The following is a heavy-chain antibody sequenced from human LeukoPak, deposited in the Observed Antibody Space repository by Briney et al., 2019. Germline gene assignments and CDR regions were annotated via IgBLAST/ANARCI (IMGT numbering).Heavy chain of an antibody. CDR3: ARSRNYYGSGDY. CDR2: IYYTGSA. D-gene: IGHD3-10*01. CDR1: SGSVSNGDYY. J-gene: IGHJ4*02. Sequence: SETLSLTCTVSSGSVSNGDYYWSWLRQPPGMALEWIGYIYYTGSAYYNPSLGGRVTLSVDTSKNQFSVKLSSVTAADTAVYYCARSRNYYGSGDYWGQGTLVTVSS. V-gene: IGHV4-61*08.